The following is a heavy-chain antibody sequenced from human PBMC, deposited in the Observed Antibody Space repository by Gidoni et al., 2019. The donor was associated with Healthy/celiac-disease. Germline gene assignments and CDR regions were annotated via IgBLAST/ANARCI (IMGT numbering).Heavy chain of an antibody. J-gene: IGHJ4*02. CDR2: IYYSGST. Sequence: QVQLQESGPGLVQPSETLSLTCTVSGGSISSYYWSWIRQPPGKGLEWIGYIYYSGSTNYNPSLKSRVTISVDTSKNQFSLKLSSVTAADTAVYYCARNFPYSGSYYFDYWGQGTLVTVSS. V-gene: IGHV4-59*01. CDR3: ARNFPYSGSYYFDY. CDR1: GGSISSYY. D-gene: IGHD1-26*01.